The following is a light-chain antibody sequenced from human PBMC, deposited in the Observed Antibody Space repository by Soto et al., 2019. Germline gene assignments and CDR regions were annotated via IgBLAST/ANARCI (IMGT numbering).Light chain of an antibody. CDR1: QSVGTY. Sequence: EIVLTQSPATLSLSPGERATLSCRASQSVGTYLAWYQQKPGQAPRLLIYGTSSRATGIPARFSGSGSGTDFTLTISSLEPEDFAVYYCQQRSNWPRTFGQGTKVDIK. CDR3: QQRSNWPRT. CDR2: GTS. J-gene: IGKJ1*01. V-gene: IGKV3-11*01.